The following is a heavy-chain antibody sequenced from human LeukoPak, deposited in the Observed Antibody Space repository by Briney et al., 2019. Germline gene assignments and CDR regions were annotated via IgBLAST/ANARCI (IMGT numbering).Heavy chain of an antibody. Sequence: GGSLRLSCAASGFTFSSYAMSWVRQAPGKGLEWVSAISGSGGSTYYADSVKGRFTISRDNSKNTLYLQMNSLRAEDTAVYYCARDCQTYPCALRYYGMDVWGQGTTVTVSS. J-gene: IGHJ6*02. CDR3: ARDCQTYPCALRYYGMDV. D-gene: IGHD2-2*02. CDR2: ISGSGGST. CDR1: GFTFSSYA. V-gene: IGHV3-23*01.